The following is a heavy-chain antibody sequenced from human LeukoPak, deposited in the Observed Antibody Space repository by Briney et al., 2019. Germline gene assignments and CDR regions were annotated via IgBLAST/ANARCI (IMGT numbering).Heavy chain of an antibody. CDR2: ISSSSSYI. Sequence: GGSLRLSCAASGFTFSSYSMNWVRQAPGKGLEWVSSISSSSSYIYYADSVKGRFTISRDNAKNSLYLQMNSLRAEDTAVYYCASLETPQWFGELLRPSSDAFDIWGQGTMVTVSS. CDR3: ASLETPQWFGELLRPSSDAFDI. V-gene: IGHV3-21*01. CDR1: GFTFSSYS. J-gene: IGHJ3*02. D-gene: IGHD3-10*01.